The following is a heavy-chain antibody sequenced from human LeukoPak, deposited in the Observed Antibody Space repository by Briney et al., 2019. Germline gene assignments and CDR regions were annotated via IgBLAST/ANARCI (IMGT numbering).Heavy chain of an antibody. J-gene: IGHJ4*02. Sequence: GGSLRLSCALSGFTFSSYAMSWVRHAPGKGLEWVSAISDTGATTYDADSVKGRFTISRDNSRSTLYLQMNSLRAEDTALYYCAKDTSIGRYCTNGVCSPFDYWGQGTLVTVSS. CDR3: AKDTSIGRYCTNGVCSPFDY. CDR1: GFTFSSYA. CDR2: ISDTGATT. V-gene: IGHV3-23*01. D-gene: IGHD2-8*01.